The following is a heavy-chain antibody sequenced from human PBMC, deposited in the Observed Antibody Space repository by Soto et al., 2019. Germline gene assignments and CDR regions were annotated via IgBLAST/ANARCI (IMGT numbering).Heavy chain of an antibody. CDR2: IYPGDSDT. D-gene: IGHD5-12*01. Sequence: PGESLKISCKGSGYRFTSYVIGWVRQMPEKGLEWMGIIYPGDSDTRYSPSFQGQVTISADKSISTAYLQWSSLKASDTAMYYCARHYLRDGYNRGPAFDIWGQGTMVTVSS. CDR3: ARHYLRDGYNRGPAFDI. CDR1: GYRFTSYV. V-gene: IGHV5-51*01. J-gene: IGHJ3*02.